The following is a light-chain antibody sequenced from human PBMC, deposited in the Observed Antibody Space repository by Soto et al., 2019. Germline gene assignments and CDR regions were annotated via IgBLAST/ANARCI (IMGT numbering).Light chain of an antibody. V-gene: IGLV2-11*01. CDR2: DVS. J-gene: IGLJ1*01. CDR3: CSYAGSYTPFYV. CDR1: SSDVGGYNY. Sequence: QSALTQPRSVSGSPGQSVTISCTGTSSDVGGYNYVSWYQQHPGKAPKLMIYDVSKRPSGVPDRFSGSKSGNTASLTISGLQAVYEADYYCCSYAGSYTPFYVFGTGTKVTVL.